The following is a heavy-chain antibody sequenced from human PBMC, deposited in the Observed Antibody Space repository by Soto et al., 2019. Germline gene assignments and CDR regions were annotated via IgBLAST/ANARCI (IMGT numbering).Heavy chain of an antibody. J-gene: IGHJ3*02. D-gene: IGHD4-17*01. V-gene: IGHV3-23*01. CDR2: ISGSGGTT. CDR1: GFTFSTYA. CDR3: AHPRGYGVFDAYDI. Sequence: GGSLRLSCEASGFTFSTYAMSWVRQAPGRGLEWVSAISGSGGTTYYADSVQGRFTISRDNSVNTLLLQMNSLRIEDTAVYYCAHPRGYGVFDAYDIWGQGTMVTVSS.